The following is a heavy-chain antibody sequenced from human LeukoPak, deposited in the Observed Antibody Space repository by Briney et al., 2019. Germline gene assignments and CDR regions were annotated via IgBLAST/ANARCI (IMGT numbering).Heavy chain of an antibody. CDR2: IYSCGST. V-gene: IGHV3-53*01. D-gene: IGHD6-19*01. CDR1: GFTVSSNY. CDR3: ARDRGQWLAYFDY. Sequence: GWSLRLSCAASGFTVSSNYMSWFRQAPGKGLQWVSVIYSCGSTYYADSVDGRFTISRDNSKNTLYLQMNSLRAEDTAVYYCARDRGQWLAYFDYWGQGTLVTVSS. J-gene: IGHJ4*02.